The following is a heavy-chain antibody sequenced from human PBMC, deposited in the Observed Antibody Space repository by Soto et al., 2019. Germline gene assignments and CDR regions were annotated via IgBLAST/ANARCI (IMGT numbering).Heavy chain of an antibody. Sequence: GGSLRLSCAASGFTFSDYYMSWIRQAPGKGLEWVSYISSSGSTIYYADSVKGRFTISRDNAKNSLYLQMNSLRAEDTAVYYCARARNVYSSSWYYFDYWGQGTLVTVSS. V-gene: IGHV3-11*01. D-gene: IGHD6-13*01. CDR1: GFTFSDYY. CDR3: ARARNVYSSSWYYFDY. CDR2: ISSSGSTI. J-gene: IGHJ4*02.